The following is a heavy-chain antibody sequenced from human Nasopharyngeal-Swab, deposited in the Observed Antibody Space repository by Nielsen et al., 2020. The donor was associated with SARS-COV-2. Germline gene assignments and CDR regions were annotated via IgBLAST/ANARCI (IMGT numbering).Heavy chain of an antibody. J-gene: IGHJ6*03. D-gene: IGHD2-15*01. Sequence: GESLKISCKGSGYSFTSYWISWVRQMPGKGLEWMGRIDPRDSYTNYSPSFQGHVTISADKSISTAYLQWSSLKASDTAMYYCARRAYCSGGSCYSPYYYYMDVWGKGTTVTVSS. CDR1: GYSFTSYW. CDR2: IDPRDSYT. CDR3: ARRAYCSGGSCYSPYYYYMDV. V-gene: IGHV5-10-1*01.